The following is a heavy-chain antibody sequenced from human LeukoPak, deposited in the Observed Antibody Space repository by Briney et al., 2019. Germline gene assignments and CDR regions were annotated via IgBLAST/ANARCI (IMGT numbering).Heavy chain of an antibody. CDR3: ARGNPLLAPGAFDI. V-gene: IGHV3-7*01. J-gene: IGHJ3*02. D-gene: IGHD2-15*01. CDR2: IKQDGSEK. Sequence: GGSLRLSCAASGFIFNNYWMTWVRQAPGKGLAWVANIKQDGSEKYYVDSVKGRFTISRDNVKNLLSLQMSSLRGEDTAVYFCARGNPLLAPGAFDIWGQGTMVAVSS. CDR1: GFIFNNYW.